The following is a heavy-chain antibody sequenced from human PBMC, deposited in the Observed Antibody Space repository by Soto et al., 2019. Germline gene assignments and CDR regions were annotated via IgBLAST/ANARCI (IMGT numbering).Heavy chain of an antibody. CDR2: ISGNTGDT. CDR3: ARVDWGNGYWYFDL. CDR1: GYTFTSYA. Sequence: QVQLVQSGAEVKKPGASVKVSCKASGYTFTSYAISWVRQAPGQGLEWMGWISGNTGDTRYAQKLQGRVTMTTDTSTSTVYTELRRLRSDDTAVYYCARVDWGNGYWYFDLWGRGTLVTVSS. V-gene: IGHV1-18*01. D-gene: IGHD3-9*01. J-gene: IGHJ2*01.